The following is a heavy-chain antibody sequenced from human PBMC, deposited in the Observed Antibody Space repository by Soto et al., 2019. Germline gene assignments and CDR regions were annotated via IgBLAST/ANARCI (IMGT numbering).Heavy chain of an antibody. D-gene: IGHD2-2*02. CDR3: ARGYCSSTSCYTRTYYYYGMDV. V-gene: IGHV4-31*03. CDR1: GGSISSGGYY. Sequence: SETLSLTCTVSGGSISSGGYYWSWIRQHPGKGLEWIGHIYYSGSTYYNPSLKSRVTISVDTSKNQFSLKLSSVTAADTAVYYCARGYCSSTSCYTRTYYYYGMDVWGQGTTVTVSS. CDR2: IYYSGST. J-gene: IGHJ6*02.